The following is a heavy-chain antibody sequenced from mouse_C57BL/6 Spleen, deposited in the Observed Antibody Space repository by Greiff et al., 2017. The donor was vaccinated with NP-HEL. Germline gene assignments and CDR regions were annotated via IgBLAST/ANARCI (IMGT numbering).Heavy chain of an antibody. CDR3: ARGDDEGY. D-gene: IGHD2-12*01. J-gene: IGHJ2*01. CDR1: GYTFTSYW. V-gene: IGHV1-50*01. Sequence: QVQLQQPGAELVKPGASVKLSCKASGYTFTSYWMQWVKQRPGQGLEWIGEIDPSDSYTNYNQKFKGKATLTVDTSSSTAYMQLSSLTSEDSAVYYFARGDDEGYWGQGTTLTVSS. CDR2: IDPSDSYT.